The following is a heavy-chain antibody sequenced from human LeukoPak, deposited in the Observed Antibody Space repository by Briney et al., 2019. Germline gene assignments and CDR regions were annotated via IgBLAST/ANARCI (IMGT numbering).Heavy chain of an antibody. CDR1: GYTFTGYY. J-gene: IGHJ4*02. V-gene: IGHV1-2*02. Sequence: ASVKVSCKASGYTFTGYYMHWVRQAPGQGLEWMGWINPNSGGTNYAQKFQGRVTMTRDTSISTVYMELNRLRADDTAVYYCARSTYSSSSARLWSSSWHYFDYWGQGTLVTVSS. D-gene: IGHD6-6*01. CDR2: INPNSGGT. CDR3: ARSTYSSSSARLWSSSWHYFDY.